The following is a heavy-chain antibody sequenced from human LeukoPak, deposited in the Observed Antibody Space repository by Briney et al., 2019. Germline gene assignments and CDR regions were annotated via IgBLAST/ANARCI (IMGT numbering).Heavy chain of an antibody. CDR1: GFTFYDYA. CDR2: ISWNSGSI. CDR3: AKDIGDGYCSSTSCRGAFDI. V-gene: IGHV3-9*03. Sequence: TGGSLRLSCAASGFTFYDYAMHWVRQAPGKGLEWVSGISWNSGSIGYADSVKGRFTISRDNAKNSLYLQMNSLRAEDMALYYCAKDIGDGYCSSTSCRGAFDIWGQGTMVTVSS. D-gene: IGHD2-2*03. J-gene: IGHJ3*02.